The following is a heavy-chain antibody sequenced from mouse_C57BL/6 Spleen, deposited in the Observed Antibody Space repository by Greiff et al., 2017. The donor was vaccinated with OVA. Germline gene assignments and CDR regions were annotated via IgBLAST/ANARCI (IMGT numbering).Heavy chain of an antibody. CDR1: GYAFSSYW. J-gene: IGHJ2*01. Sequence: QVQLQQSGAELVKPGASVKISCKASGYAFSSYWMNWVKQRPGKGLEWIGQIYTGSGATNSHGKFKGKATLTADNSSSTAYLPISSLTVEDSAVYVCAREGCRGYFDYWGQGTTLTVSS. D-gene: IGHD3-3*01. CDR3: AREGCRGYFDY. V-gene: IGHV1-80*01. CDR2: IYTGSGAT.